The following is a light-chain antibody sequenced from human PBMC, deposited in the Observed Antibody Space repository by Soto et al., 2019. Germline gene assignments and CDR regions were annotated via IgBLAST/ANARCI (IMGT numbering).Light chain of an antibody. J-gene: IGKJ5*01. CDR1: QSVSSN. CDR3: QQFYNWPMYT. V-gene: IGKV3-15*01. Sequence: EIVMTLSPATLSVSPGERATLSCRASQSVSSNLAWYQQKPGQAPRLLIYGASTRATGIPARFSGSGSGTEFTLAISSLQSEDFAVYYCQQFYNWPMYTFGQGTRLEIK. CDR2: GAS.